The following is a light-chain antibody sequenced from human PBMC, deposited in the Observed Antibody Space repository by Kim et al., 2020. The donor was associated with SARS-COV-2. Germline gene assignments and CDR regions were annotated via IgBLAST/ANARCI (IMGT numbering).Light chain of an antibody. CDR1: TSIIGSNT. CDR2: HGN. J-gene: IGLJ3*02. CDR3: AAWADSLNGWV. V-gene: IGLV1-44*01. Sequence: QPVLTQPPSVSGTPGQRVTISCSGSTSIIGSNTVNWFQHLPGTAPKLLIYHGNERPSGVPDRFSGSISGTSASLAISGLQSEDEANYYCAAWADSLNGWVFGGGTQLTVL.